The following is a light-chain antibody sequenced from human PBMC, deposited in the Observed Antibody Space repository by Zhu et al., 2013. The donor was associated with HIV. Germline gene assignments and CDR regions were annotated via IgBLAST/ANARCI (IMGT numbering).Light chain of an antibody. V-gene: IGKV4-1*01. CDR2: AAS. CDR1: QTVFYNIKHKNY. CDR3: QHVNNNAA. Sequence: DIVMTQFPESLTVSVGERATINCNSSQTVFYNIKHKNYLAWYQQRPGKAPNLLVYAASTTQSGVPSRFGGRGSGTEFTLTIDSLQPEDFATYYCQHVNNNAAFGPGTNLDV. J-gene: IGKJ3*01.